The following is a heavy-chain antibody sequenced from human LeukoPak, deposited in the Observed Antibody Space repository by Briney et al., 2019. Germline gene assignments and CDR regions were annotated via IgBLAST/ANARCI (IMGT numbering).Heavy chain of an antibody. CDR1: GGSISSGSYY. V-gene: IGHV4-61*09. CDR2: IHTSGTM. J-gene: IGHJ6*03. Sequence: TPSETLSLTCTVAGGSISSGSYYWSWIRQPAGRGLEWIGHIHTSGTMNYNASLKSRVRISVETSKNQFSLRLSSVTAADTAVYYCARTTMVRGTYYMDVWGKGTTVTVSS. D-gene: IGHD3-10*01. CDR3: ARTTMVRGTYYMDV.